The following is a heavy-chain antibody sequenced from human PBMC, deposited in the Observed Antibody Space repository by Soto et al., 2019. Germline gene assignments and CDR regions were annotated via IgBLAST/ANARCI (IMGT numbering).Heavy chain of an antibody. Sequence: EVQLLESGGDVVQPGGSLRLSCATSGFPFSAFAMNWVRHAPGKGLEWVSGIGGSGASIYYADSVKGRFTISRDNSKNTVYLQMNSLRAEDTAFYYCARSVRPLSCFDPWGQGTLVTVSS. CDR1: GFPFSAFA. V-gene: IGHV3-23*01. CDR3: ARSVRPLSCFDP. D-gene: IGHD3-10*01. J-gene: IGHJ5*02. CDR2: IGGSGASI.